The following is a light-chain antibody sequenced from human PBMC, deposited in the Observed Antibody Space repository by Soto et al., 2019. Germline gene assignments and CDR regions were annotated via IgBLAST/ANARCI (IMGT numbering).Light chain of an antibody. J-gene: IGLJ1*01. V-gene: IGLV2-14*01. CDR3: SSYTTSSSYV. CDR1: SSVVGGFNY. Sequence: QSVLTQPASVSGSPGQSITISCTATSSVVGGFNYVSWYQQHPGKAPKLLIFDVYSRPSGISNRFSGSKSGNTASLTISGLQAEDEADYYCSSYTTSSSYVFGAGSKVTVL. CDR2: DVY.